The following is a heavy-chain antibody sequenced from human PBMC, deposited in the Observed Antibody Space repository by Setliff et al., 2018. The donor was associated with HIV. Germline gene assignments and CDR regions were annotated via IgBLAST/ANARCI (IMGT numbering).Heavy chain of an antibody. D-gene: IGHD2-15*01. CDR3: VRVACSGGSCYSYFQH. CDR1: GHTFTTYA. CDR2: INAGNGNA. V-gene: IGHV1-3*01. Sequence: ASVKVSCKASGHTFTTYALHWVRQAPGQRLEWMGWINAGNGNAKYSQKFQGRVTITRDTSASTAYMELSSLTSEDTAVYYCVRVACSGGSCYSYFQHWGQGTLVTVS. J-gene: IGHJ1*01.